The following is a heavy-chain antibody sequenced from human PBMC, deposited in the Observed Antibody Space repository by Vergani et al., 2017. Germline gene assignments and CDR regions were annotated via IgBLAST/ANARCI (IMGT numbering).Heavy chain of an antibody. J-gene: IGHJ4*02. CDR1: GYTFTGYF. D-gene: IGHD2-2*01. CDR3: ARDELGYCSSTSCHEVFDY. CDR2: INPNSGGT. V-gene: IGHV1-2*02. Sequence: QVQLVQSGAEVKKPGASVKVSCKASGYTFTGYFMHWVRQAPGQGLEWMGWINPNSGGTNYAQKFQGRVTMTRDTSINTAYMELSRLRSDDTAVYYCARDELGYCSSTSCHEVFDYWGQGTLVTVSS.